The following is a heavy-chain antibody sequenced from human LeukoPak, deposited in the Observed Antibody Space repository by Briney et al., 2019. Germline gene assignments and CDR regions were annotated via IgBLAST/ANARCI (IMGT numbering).Heavy chain of an antibody. Sequence: GGSLRLSCAASGFTFSSYSMNWVRRAPGKGLEWVSSISSSSSYIYYADSVKGRFTISRDNAKNSLYLQMNSLRAEDTAVYYCARDGRYSGYPRAYPGYGMDVWGQGTTVTVSS. V-gene: IGHV3-21*01. CDR2: ISSSSSYI. J-gene: IGHJ6*02. D-gene: IGHD5-12*01. CDR3: ARDGRYSGYPRAYPGYGMDV. CDR1: GFTFSSYS.